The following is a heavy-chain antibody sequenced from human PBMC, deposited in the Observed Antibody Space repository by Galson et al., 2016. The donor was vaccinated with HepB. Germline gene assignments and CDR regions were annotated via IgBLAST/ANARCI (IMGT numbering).Heavy chain of an antibody. CDR2: IYYSGST. Sequence: TLSLTCSVSRGSISSDGYYWSWIRQHPGKGLEWIGYIYYSGSTYYTPSLKSRVTISADTSTNEFSLKLSSVTAADTAVYYCASRYCSGGSCYFDSWGQGTLVTVSS. CDR1: RGSISSDGYY. CDR3: ASRYCSGGSCYFDS. D-gene: IGHD2-15*01. J-gene: IGHJ4*02. V-gene: IGHV4-31*03.